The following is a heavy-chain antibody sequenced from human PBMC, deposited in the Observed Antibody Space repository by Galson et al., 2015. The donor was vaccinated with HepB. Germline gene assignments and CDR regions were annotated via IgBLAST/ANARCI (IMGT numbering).Heavy chain of an antibody. CDR1: GFTFSSYA. D-gene: IGHD2-21*02. J-gene: IGHJ4*02. CDR3: ANSHEPPIYYCGGDCYSGFDY. CDR2: ISGSGGST. Sequence: SLRLSCAASGFTFSSYAMSWVRQAPGKGLEWVSAISGSGGSTYYADSVKGRFTISRDNSKNTLYLQMNSLRAEDTAVYYCANSHEPPIYYCGGDCYSGFDYWGQGTLVTVSS. V-gene: IGHV3-23*01.